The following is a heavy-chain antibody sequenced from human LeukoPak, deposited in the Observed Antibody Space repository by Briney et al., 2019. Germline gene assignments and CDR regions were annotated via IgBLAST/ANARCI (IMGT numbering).Heavy chain of an antibody. CDR3: ARLGRVVPAAQTRGPPHYYSDY. D-gene: IGHD2-2*01. CDR1: GDSFTSYW. V-gene: IGHV5-51*01. Sequence: GESPKISCKGSGDSFTSYWIGWVRQMPGKGLEWMGIIYPGDSDTRYSPSFQGQVTISADKSMSTAYLQWSSLKASDTAMDYCARLGRVVPAAQTRGPPHYYSDYWVQGTLVTVSS. CDR2: IYPGDSDT. J-gene: IGHJ4*02.